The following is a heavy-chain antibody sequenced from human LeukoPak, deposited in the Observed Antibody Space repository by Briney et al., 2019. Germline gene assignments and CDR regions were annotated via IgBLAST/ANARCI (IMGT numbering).Heavy chain of an antibody. CDR2: IYSGGST. CDR1: GFTVSSNY. CDR3: ATSGWWGYFDY. Sequence: GGSLRLSCAASGFTVSSNYMSWVRQAPGKGLEWVSIIYSGGSTYYADSVRGRFTISRDNSKNTLYLLMNSLRAEDTAVYYCATSGWWGYFDYWGQGTLSPSPQ. V-gene: IGHV3-66*01. D-gene: IGHD6-19*01. J-gene: IGHJ4*02.